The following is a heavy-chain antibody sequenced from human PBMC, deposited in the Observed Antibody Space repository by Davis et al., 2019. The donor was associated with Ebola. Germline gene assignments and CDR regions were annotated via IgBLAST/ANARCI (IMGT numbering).Heavy chain of an antibody. CDR1: VYNFISYY. D-gene: IGHD3-22*01. V-gene: IGHV1-46*01. J-gene: IGHJ4*02. CDR3: GRGYDNSGYYYVDF. CDR2: INPRGGST. Sequence: CMASVYNFISYYTFPPRHLSELGLVWMGIINPRGGSTSYAQKFQGRVTITRDTSASTAYMELSSLRTEDMAVYFCGRGYDNSGYYYVDFWGQGTLVTVAS.